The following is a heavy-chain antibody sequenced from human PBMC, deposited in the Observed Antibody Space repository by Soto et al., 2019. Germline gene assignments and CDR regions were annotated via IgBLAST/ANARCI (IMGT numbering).Heavy chain of an antibody. CDR3: ARESGAAYPFDY. CDR1: GGTFSSYA. CDR2: IIPIFGTA. V-gene: IGHV1-69*06. D-gene: IGHD6-13*01. Sequence: ASVKVSCKASGGTFSSYAISWVRQAPGQGLEWMGGIIPIFGTANYAQKFQGRVTITADKSTSTAYMELSSLRSEDTAVYYCARESGAAYPFDYWGQGTLVTAPQ. J-gene: IGHJ4*02.